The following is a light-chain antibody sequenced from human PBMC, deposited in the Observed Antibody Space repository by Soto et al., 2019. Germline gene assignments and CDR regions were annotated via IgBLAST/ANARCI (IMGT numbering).Light chain of an antibody. CDR1: QMISTY. J-gene: IGKJ5*01. V-gene: IGKV1-39*01. CDR2: STS. Sequence: DIQMTQSPSSLSASVGDRVIITCRASQMISTYLNWYQQKPGKAPTLLIYSTSTLQTGAPSRFSGSGSGTDFTLTISSVQPEDVATYYCQQCYSHPTFGQGTRVEIK. CDR3: QQCYSHPT.